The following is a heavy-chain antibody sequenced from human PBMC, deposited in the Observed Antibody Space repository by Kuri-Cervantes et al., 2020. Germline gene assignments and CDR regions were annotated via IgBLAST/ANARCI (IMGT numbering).Heavy chain of an antibody. CDR2: IWYDGSNK. D-gene: IGHD3-9*01. Sequence: GGSLRLSCAASGFTFSSYGMHWVRQAPGKGLEWVAVIWYDGSNKYYADSVKGRFTISRDNSKNTLYLQMNSLRAEDTAVYYCAKRGDSVDLSTSYDMDVWGQGTTVTVSS. CDR3: AKRGDSVDLSTSYDMDV. V-gene: IGHV3-33*06. J-gene: IGHJ6*02. CDR1: GFTFSSYG.